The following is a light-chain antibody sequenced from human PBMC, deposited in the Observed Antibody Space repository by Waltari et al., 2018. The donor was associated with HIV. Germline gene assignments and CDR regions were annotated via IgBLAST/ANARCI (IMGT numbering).Light chain of an antibody. J-gene: IGLJ3*02. CDR1: SSIIGAGYD. Sequence: QSVLTQPPSVSGAPGQRVTISCTGSSSIIGAGYDVHWYQQLPGTAPNLLISGNSNRPSVVPDRFSGSKSGTSASLAITGLQAEDEADYYCQSYDSSLSAWVFGGGTRLTVL. V-gene: IGLV1-40*01. CDR3: QSYDSSLSAWV. CDR2: GNS.